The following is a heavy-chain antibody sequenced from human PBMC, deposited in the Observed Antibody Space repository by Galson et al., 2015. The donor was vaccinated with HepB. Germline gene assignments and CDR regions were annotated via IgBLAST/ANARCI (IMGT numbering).Heavy chain of an antibody. D-gene: IGHD6-13*01. CDR1: GFTFSSYA. V-gene: IGHV3-30*04. CDR3: AREGAAAGYWYFDL. Sequence: SLRLSCAATGFTFSSYAMHWVRQAPGKGLEWVAVISYDGSNKYYADSVKGRFTISRDNSKNTLYLQMNSLRAEDTAVYYCAREGAAAGYWYFDLWGRGTLVTVSS. J-gene: IGHJ2*01. CDR2: ISYDGSNK.